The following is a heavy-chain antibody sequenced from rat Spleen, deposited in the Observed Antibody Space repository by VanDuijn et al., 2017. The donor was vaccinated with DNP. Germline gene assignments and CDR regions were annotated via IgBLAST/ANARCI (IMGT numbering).Heavy chain of an antibody. CDR1: GFTFSSFP. CDR3: TRDTYYGSHYWYFDF. J-gene: IGHJ1*01. Sequence: EVQLVESGGGLVQPGRSMKLSCAASGFTFSSFPMAWVRQAPTKGLEWVATISTSGGSTYYRDSVKGRFTISRDNAKSTLYLQMNSLRSEDTATYYCTRDTYYGSHYWYFDFWGPGTMVTVSS. D-gene: IGHD1-9*01. CDR2: ISTSGGST. V-gene: IGHV5-46*01.